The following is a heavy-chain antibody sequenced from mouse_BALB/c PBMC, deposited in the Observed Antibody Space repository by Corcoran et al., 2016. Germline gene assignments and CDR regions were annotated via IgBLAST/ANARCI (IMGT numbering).Heavy chain of an antibody. D-gene: IGHD1-2*01. CDR1: GFSLSTSGMG. CDR3: ARSGTTALYYAMYY. CDR2: IWWDDDK. V-gene: IGHV8-8*01. J-gene: IGHJ4*01. Sequence: QVTLKESGPGILKPSQTLSLPCSFSGFSLSTSGMGVGWIRQPSGKGLEWLAHIWWDDDKYYNPSLKSHLTISKDTSRNQVLLKITSVDTADTATYYCARSGTTALYYAMYYWGQGTSVTVSS.